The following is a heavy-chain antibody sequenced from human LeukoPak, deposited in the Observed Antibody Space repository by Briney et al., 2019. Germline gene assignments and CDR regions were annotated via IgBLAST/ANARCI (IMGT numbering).Heavy chain of an antibody. CDR2: IIPIFGTA. Sequence: SVKVSCKASGGTFSSYAISWVRQAPGQGPEWMGGIIPIFGTANYAQKFQGRVTITTDESTSTAYMELSSLRSEDTAVYYCARGRYYGSGSYQRGYYYYYMDVWGKGTTVTVSS. CDR3: ARGRYYGSGSYQRGYYYYYMDV. D-gene: IGHD3-10*01. J-gene: IGHJ6*03. V-gene: IGHV1-69*05. CDR1: GGTFSSYA.